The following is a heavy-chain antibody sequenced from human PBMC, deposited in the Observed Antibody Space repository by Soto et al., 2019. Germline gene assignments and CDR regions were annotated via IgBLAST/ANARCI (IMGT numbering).Heavy chain of an antibody. CDR3: ASGGDYYYYYMDV. D-gene: IGHD3-16*01. Sequence: SETLSLTCAVYGGSFSGYYWSWIRQPPGKGLEWIGEINHSGSTNYNPSLKSRVTISVDTSKNQFSLKLSSVTAADTAVYYCASGGDYYYYYMDVWGTGTTVTVSS. CDR1: GGSFSGYY. CDR2: INHSGST. V-gene: IGHV4-34*01. J-gene: IGHJ6*03.